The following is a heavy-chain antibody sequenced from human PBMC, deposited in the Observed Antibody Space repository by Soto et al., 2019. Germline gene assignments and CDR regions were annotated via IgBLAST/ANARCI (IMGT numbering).Heavy chain of an antibody. CDR3: ARDGGRHSGGIDY. CDR2: IIPIFVTA. CDR1: GGTFSSYS. J-gene: IGHJ4*02. D-gene: IGHD1-26*01. V-gene: IGHV1-69*01. Sequence: QVQLVQSGAEVKKSGSSVKVSCKASGGTFSSYSINWVRQAPGQGLEWMGEIIPIFVTANYAKKFQGRVTITSDESTSTAYMELSSLRSEDTAVYYCARDGGRHSGGIDYWGQGTLVTVSS.